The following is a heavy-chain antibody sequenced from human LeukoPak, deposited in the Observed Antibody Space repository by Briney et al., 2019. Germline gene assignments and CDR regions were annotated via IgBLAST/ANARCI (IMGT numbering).Heavy chain of an antibody. D-gene: IGHD4-17*01. J-gene: IGHJ4*02. CDR2: IYPSSSGS. CDR3: ARRDGEYFFDF. V-gene: IGHV5-51*01. Sequence: GESLKISCKASGYIFTKYSIGWVRQMPGKGLEWMGVIYPSSSGSRYSPSFRGQVTISADKSITTAYLQWSSLKASDTAMYYCARRDGEYFFDFWGQGTLVTVSP. CDR1: GYIFTKYS.